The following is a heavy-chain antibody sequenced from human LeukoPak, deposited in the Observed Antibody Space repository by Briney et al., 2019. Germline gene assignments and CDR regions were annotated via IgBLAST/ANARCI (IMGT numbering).Heavy chain of an antibody. V-gene: IGHV3-11*01. Sequence: GGSLRLSCAASGFTFSDYYMSWIRQAPGKGLEWVSYISSSGSTIYYADSVKGRFTISRDNAKNSLYLQMNSLRAEDTAVYYCARDHQIAVAGTGAFDIWGQGTMVTVSS. CDR3: ARDHQIAVAGTGAFDI. J-gene: IGHJ3*02. CDR1: GFTFSDYY. CDR2: ISSSGSTI. D-gene: IGHD6-19*01.